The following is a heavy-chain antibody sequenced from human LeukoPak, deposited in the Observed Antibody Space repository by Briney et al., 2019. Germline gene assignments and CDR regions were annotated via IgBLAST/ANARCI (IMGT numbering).Heavy chain of an antibody. V-gene: IGHV5-51*01. CDR3: ARTSPRVLYDYYGMDV. CDR2: INPGDSDT. Sequence: GESLKISCKGSGYSFTSYWIGWVRQMPGKGLEWMAMINPGDSDTRYSPSFEGQVTISADKSISTAYLQWSSLKASDTAMYYCARTSPRVLYDYYGMDVGCQGTTVIV. J-gene: IGHJ6*02. CDR1: GYSFTSYW.